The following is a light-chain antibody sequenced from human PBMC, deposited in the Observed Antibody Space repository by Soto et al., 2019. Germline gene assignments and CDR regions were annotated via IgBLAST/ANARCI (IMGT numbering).Light chain of an antibody. CDR3: SSYTVNSVTLYV. CDR1: SSDIGSSNY. J-gene: IGLJ1*01. Sequence: QSVLTQPASVSVSPGQSITISCTGTSSDIGSSNYVSWYQQHPGKAPKVMIYEVSNRPSGVSNRFSGSKSGNTASLTISGLQAEDEADYYCSSYTVNSVTLYVFGTGTKLTVL. V-gene: IGLV2-14*01. CDR2: EVS.